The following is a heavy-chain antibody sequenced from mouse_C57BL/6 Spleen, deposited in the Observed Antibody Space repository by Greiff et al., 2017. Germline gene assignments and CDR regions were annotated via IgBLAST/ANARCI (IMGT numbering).Heavy chain of an antibody. J-gene: IGHJ2*01. CDR1: GFTFSSYA. D-gene: IGHD2-3*01. Sequence: DVHLVESGGGLVKPGGSLKLSCAASGFTFSSYAMSWVRQTPEKRLEWVATISDGGSYTYYPDNVKGRFTISRDNAKNNLYLQMSHLKSEDTAMYYCARGGYFYFDYWGQGTTLTVSS. V-gene: IGHV5-4*01. CDR3: ARGGYFYFDY. CDR2: ISDGGSYT.